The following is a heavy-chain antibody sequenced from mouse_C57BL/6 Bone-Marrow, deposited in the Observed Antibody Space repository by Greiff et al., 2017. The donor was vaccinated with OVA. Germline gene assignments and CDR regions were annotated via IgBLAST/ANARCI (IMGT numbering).Heavy chain of an antibody. CDR1: GYTFTSYG. J-gene: IGHJ4*01. CDR2: IYPRSGNT. Sequence: VQLQQSGAELARPGASVKLSCTASGYTFTSYGISWVNQRTGQGLEWIGEIYPRSGNTYYNEKFKGKATLTADKSSSTAYMELRSLTSEDSAVYLCARGYYGRYAMDYWGQGTSVTVSS. D-gene: IGHD1-1*01. V-gene: IGHV1-81*01. CDR3: ARGYYGRYAMDY.